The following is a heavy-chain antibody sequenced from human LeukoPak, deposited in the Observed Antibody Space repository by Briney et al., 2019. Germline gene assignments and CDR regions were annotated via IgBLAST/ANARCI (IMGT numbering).Heavy chain of an antibody. Sequence: ASVKVSCKTSGYTFTNYNVAWVRQAPGQGLEWVGWISAYNGDTKYAQKFQGRVTMTTDTSTSTAYMELRSLRFDDTAIYYCARGRGYSYGLYYFDYWGQGTLVTVSS. D-gene: IGHD5-18*01. J-gene: IGHJ4*02. CDR3: ARGRGYSYGLYYFDY. V-gene: IGHV1-18*01. CDR1: GYTFTNYN. CDR2: ISAYNGDT.